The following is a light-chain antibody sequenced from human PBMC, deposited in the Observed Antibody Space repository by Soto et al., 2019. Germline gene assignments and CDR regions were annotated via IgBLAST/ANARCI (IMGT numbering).Light chain of an antibody. CDR1: SSDVGGYNY. V-gene: IGLV2-14*01. CDR3: SSYTSSSTLPYV. J-gene: IGLJ1*01. Sequence: QSALTQPASVSGSPGQSITISGTGTSSDVGGYNYVSWYQQHPGKAPKLMIYEVSNRPSGVSNRFSGSKSGNTASLTISGLQAENEADYYCSSYTSSSTLPYVFGTGTKVTVL. CDR2: EVS.